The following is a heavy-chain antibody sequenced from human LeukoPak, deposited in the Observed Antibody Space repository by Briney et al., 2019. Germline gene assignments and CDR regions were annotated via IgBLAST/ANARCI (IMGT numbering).Heavy chain of an antibody. V-gene: IGHV7-4-1*02. J-gene: IGHJ4*02. D-gene: IGHD3-16*02. CDR3: ARAFQSLGGLSLPDY. CDR1: GYSFTNYA. CDR2: IHPSTGKP. Sequence: GASVKVSCKASGYSFTNYAMNWVRQAPGQGLEWMGWIHPSTGKPTYAQGFTGRFVFSLDTSVSTTYLQISSLKAEDTAVYFCARAFQSLGGLSLPDYWGQGTLLTVSS.